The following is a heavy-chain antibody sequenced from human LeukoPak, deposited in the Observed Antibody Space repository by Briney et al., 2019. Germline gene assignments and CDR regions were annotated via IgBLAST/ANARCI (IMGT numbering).Heavy chain of an antibody. Sequence: GGSLRLSCAASGFTFSSYWMHWVRHAPGKGLVWVSRIKSDGGSTDYADSVKGRFTISRDNAKNTLYLQMDSLRAEDTAVYYCARGTPGRNLDYWGQGTLVTVS. CDR2: IKSDGGST. J-gene: IGHJ4*02. V-gene: IGHV3-74*01. CDR3: ARGTPGRNLDY. CDR1: GFTFSSYW.